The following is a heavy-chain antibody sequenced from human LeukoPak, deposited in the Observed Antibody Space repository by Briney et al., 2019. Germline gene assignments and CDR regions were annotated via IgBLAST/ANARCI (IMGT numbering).Heavy chain of an antibody. CDR1: GFTFSSYW. J-gene: IGHJ4*02. V-gene: IGHV3-74*01. CDR3: ARATLDIVGATRTFDY. D-gene: IGHD2-2*03. Sequence: PGGSLRLSCAASGFTFSSYWMHWVRQAPGEGLVCVSRINSDGTSTTYADSVKGRFTISRDNARNTLYMQINSLRAEDTAVYYCARATLDIVGATRTFDYWGQGTLVTVSS. CDR2: INSDGTST.